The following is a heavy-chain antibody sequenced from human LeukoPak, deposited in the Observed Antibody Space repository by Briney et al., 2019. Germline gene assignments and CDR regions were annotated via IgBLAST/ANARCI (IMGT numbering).Heavy chain of an antibody. CDR3: AREIIYAYGGNSGYYYMDV. J-gene: IGHJ6*03. Sequence: ASVKVSCKASGYTFTGYYMHWVRQAPGQGLEWMGWINPNSGGTNYAQKFQGRVTMTRDTSISTAYMELSRLRSDDTAVYYCAREIIYAYGGNSGYYYMDVWGKGTTVTVSS. CDR2: INPNSGGT. CDR1: GYTFTGYY. V-gene: IGHV1-2*02. D-gene: IGHD4-23*01.